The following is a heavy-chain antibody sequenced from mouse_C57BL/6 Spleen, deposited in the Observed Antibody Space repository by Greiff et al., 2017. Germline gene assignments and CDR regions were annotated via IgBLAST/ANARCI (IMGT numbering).Heavy chain of an antibody. D-gene: IGHD1-1*01. J-gene: IGHJ3*01. CDR3: AEDYGSAWFAY. CDR1: GFNIKNTY. CDR2: IDPANGTT. Sequence: VQLQQSVAELVRPGASVKLSCTASGFNIKNTYMHWVTQRPEQGLEWIGRIDPANGTTKYAPQFQGKATITADTSSNTAYLQHSRLTSEDAAIYYGAEDYGSAWFAYWGQGTLVTVSA. V-gene: IGHV14-3*01.